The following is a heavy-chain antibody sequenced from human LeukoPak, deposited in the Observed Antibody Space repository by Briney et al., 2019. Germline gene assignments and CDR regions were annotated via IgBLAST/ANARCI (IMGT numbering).Heavy chain of an antibody. Sequence: TLSLTCTVSGGSISSGSYYWSWIRQPAGKGLEWIGRIYTSGSTNYNPSLKSRVTISVDTSKNQFSLKLSSVTAADTAVYYCVRDSFTMVRGVIITSRIFDYWGQGTLVTVSS. D-gene: IGHD3-10*01. V-gene: IGHV4-61*02. CDR3: VRDSFTMVRGVIITSRIFDY. CDR2: IYTSGST. J-gene: IGHJ4*02. CDR1: GGSISSGSYY.